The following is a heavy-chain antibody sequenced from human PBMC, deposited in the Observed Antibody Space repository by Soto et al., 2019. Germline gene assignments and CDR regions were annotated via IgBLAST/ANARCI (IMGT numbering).Heavy chain of an antibody. V-gene: IGHV3-53*01. CDR1: GFAVSSNY. Sequence: EVQLVESGGGLIQPGGSLRLSCAASGFAVSSNYMSWVRQAPGKGLEWVSVIYSGGSTYYADSVKGRFTISRDNSKNTLYLQMNSLRAEDTAVYYCARDRVESGYPEYCQHWGQGTLFTVSS. CDR2: IYSGGST. CDR3: ARDRVESGYPEYCQH. D-gene: IGHD3-22*01. J-gene: IGHJ1*01.